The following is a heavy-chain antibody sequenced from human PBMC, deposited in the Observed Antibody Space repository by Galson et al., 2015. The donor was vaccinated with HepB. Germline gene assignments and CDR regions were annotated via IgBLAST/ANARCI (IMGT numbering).Heavy chain of an antibody. D-gene: IGHD6-6*01. CDR3: ARTYSSSSQGAFDI. Sequence: QSGAAVKKPWASLKLSSAGSGYSFPSYWIGRVRQMPGKGLEWMGIIYPGDSDTRYSPSFQGQVTISADKSISTAYLRWSSLKASDTAMYYCARTYSSSSQGAFDIWVQGTMVTVSS. CDR1: GYSFPSYW. J-gene: IGHJ3*02. CDR2: IYPGDSDT. V-gene: IGHV5-51*01.